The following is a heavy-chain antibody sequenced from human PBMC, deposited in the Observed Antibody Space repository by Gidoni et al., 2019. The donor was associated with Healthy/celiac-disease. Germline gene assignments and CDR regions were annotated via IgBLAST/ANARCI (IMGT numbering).Heavy chain of an antibody. D-gene: IGHD4-4*01. V-gene: IGHV3-23*01. CDR2: ISGSGGST. J-gene: IGHJ4*02. CDR3: AKDMTTVTTAQEVSFFWDY. Sequence: LEWVSAISGSGGSTYYADSVKGRFTISRDNSKNTLYLQMNSLRAEDTAVYYCAKDMTTVTTAQEVSFFWDYWGQGTLVTVSS.